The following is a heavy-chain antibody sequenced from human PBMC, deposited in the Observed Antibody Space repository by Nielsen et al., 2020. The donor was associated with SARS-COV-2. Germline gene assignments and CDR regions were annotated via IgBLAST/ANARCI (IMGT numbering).Heavy chain of an antibody. V-gene: IGHV4-4*02. CDR3: ARMIGYSTSSDS. Sequence: SETLSFTCGVFGDSISSQTWWSWVRQPPGKGLEWIGQIYHGGSTNYNPSLRSRVAISVDKPNNQFSLKLTSLTAADTAVYYCARMIGYSTSSDSWGQGILVTVSS. CDR1: GDSISSQTW. J-gene: IGHJ4*02. CDR2: IYHGGST. D-gene: IGHD4-11*01.